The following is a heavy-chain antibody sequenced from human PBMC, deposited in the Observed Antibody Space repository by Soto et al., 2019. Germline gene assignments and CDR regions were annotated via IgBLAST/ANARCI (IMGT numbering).Heavy chain of an antibody. Sequence: ASVKVSCKASGYTFTGYYMHRVRQAPGQGLEWMGWINPNSGGTNYAQKFQGRVTMTRDTSISTAYMELSRLRSDDTAVYYCARDKGWLASYYYYYYGMDVWGQGTTVTVSS. CDR2: INPNSGGT. CDR3: ARDKGWLASYYYYYYGMDV. CDR1: GYTFTGYY. D-gene: IGHD6-19*01. J-gene: IGHJ6*02. V-gene: IGHV1-2*02.